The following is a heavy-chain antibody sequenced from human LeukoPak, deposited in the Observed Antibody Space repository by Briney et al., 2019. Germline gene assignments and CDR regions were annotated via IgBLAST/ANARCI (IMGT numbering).Heavy chain of an antibody. Sequence: ASVKVSCKASGYTFTSYGISWVRQAPGQGLEWKGWISADNGNTNYAEKIQGRVTMTTDTSTTTAYMELRSLRSDDTAVYYCARDGENRTMYYYYMDVWGKGTTVTVSS. D-gene: IGHD3-10*02. J-gene: IGHJ6*03. CDR3: ARDGENRTMYYYYMDV. V-gene: IGHV1-18*01. CDR1: GYTFTSYG. CDR2: ISADNGNT.